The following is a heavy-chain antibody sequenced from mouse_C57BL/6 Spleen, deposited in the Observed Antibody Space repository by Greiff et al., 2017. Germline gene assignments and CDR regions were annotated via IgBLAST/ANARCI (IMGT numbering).Heavy chain of an antibody. V-gene: IGHV5-4*01. CDR1: GFTFSSYA. J-gene: IGHJ3*01. D-gene: IGHD1-1*01. CDR2: ISDGGSYT. Sequence: EVQVVESGGGLVKPGGSLKLSCAASGFTFSSYAMSWVRQTPEKRLEWVATISDGGSYTYYPDNVKGRFTISRDNAKNNLYLQMSHLKSEDTAMYYCARENGSSPFAYWGQGTLVTVSA. CDR3: ARENGSSPFAY.